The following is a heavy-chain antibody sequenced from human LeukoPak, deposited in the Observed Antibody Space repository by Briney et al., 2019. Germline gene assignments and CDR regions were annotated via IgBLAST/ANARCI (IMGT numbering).Heavy chain of an antibody. CDR2: IYTSGST. D-gene: IGHD4-17*01. Sequence: SETLSLTCTVSGGSISSGSYYWSWIRQPAGKGLEWIGRIYTSGSTNYNPSLKSRVTISVDTSKNQFSLKLSSVTAADTAVYYCASLGATVTNFDYWGQGTLVTVSS. J-gene: IGHJ4*02. CDR1: GGSISSGSYY. V-gene: IGHV4-61*02. CDR3: ASLGATVTNFDY.